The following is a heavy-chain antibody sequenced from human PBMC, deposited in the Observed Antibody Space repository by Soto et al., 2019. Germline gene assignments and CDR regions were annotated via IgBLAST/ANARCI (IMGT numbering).Heavy chain of an antibody. J-gene: IGHJ3*02. D-gene: IGHD5-18*01. CDR1: GYTFTSYA. CDR3: AGFNGYSYDAFDI. Sequence: ASVKVSCKASGYTFTSYAMHWVRQAPGQRLEWMGWINAGNGNTKYSQKFQGKVTITRDTSASTAYMELSSLRSGDTAVYYCAGFNGYSYDAFDIWGQGTMVTVSS. CDR2: INAGNGNT. V-gene: IGHV1-3*01.